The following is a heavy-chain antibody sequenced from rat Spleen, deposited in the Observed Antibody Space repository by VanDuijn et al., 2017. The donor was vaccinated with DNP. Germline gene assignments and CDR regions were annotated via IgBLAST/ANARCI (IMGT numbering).Heavy chain of an antibody. D-gene: IGHD4-1*01. Sequence: EVQLVESGGGLVQPGKSLKLSCEASGFTFSNHYMAWVRQAQSTGLEWVASISTGRGTTYYRDSVTGRLTISRDNAKNTLYLQVDSLRSDDTATYYCARHMDTGPYYAMDVWGQGISVTVSS. J-gene: IGHJ4*01. V-gene: IGHV5-25*01. CDR1: GFTFSNHY. CDR3: ARHMDTGPYYAMDV. CDR2: ISTGRGTT.